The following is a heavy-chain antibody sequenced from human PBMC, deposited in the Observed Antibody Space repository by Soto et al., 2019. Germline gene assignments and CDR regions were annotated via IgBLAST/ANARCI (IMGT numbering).Heavy chain of an antibody. CDR3: ARDRAPGGYYYFYGMDV. CDR1: GGTFSSYA. J-gene: IGHJ6*02. Sequence: SVKVSCKASGGTFSSYAISWVRQAPGQGLEWMGGIIPIFGTANYAQKFQGRDTITADKSTSTAYMELSSLRSEDTAVYCCARDRAPGGYYYFYGMDVWGQGTTVTVSS. CDR2: IIPIFGTA. D-gene: IGHD3-16*01. V-gene: IGHV1-69*06.